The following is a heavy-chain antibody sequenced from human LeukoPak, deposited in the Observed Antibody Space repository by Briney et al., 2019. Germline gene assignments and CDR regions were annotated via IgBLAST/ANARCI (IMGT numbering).Heavy chain of an antibody. J-gene: IGHJ3*02. CDR1: GYTFTGHY. D-gene: IGHD3-10*01. CDR2: INANSGGT. CDR3: ASVYMVRGQRVGSAFDT. V-gene: IGHV1-2*02. Sequence: RASVKVSCKASGYTFTGHYMHWVRQAPGQGLEWMGWINANSGGTNYVQKFQGRVTMTRDTFISTAYMELSRLRSDDTAVYYCASVYMVRGQRVGSAFDTWGQGTMVTVSS.